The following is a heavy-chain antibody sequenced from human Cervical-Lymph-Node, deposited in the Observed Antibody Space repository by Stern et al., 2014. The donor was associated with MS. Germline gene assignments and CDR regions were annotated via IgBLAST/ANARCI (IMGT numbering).Heavy chain of an antibody. Sequence: DQLVESGGGVVQPGRSLRLSCAASGFTFSYHAMHWVRQAPGKGLEWVALISYDGSDKNDADSVKGRFTISRDNSRNTLYLQMNSLRLDDTAVYYCARGGAVTTSDYYLDYWGQGILVTVSS. CDR2: ISYDGSDK. CDR3: ARGGAVTTSDYYLDY. D-gene: IGHD4-17*01. CDR1: GFTFSYHA. V-gene: IGHV3-30*01. J-gene: IGHJ4*02.